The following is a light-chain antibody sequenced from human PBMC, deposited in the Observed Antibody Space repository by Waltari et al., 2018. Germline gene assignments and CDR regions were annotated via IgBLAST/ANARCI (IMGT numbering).Light chain of an antibody. V-gene: IGKV1-5*03. J-gene: IGKJ2*01. CDR3: QQYSRYPYT. CDR2: EAS. CDR1: QSFSSW. Sequence: DIQMTQSPSTLSASVGDRVTITCRASQSFSSWLAWYQQKPGKAPKLLIYEASTLESGLPARFSGSGSGTEFTLTISSLQPDDSATYFCQQYSRYPYTFGQGTKLEIK.